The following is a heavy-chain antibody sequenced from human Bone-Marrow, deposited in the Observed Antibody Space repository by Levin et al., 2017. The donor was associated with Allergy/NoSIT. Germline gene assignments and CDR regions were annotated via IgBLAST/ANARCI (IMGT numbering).Heavy chain of an antibody. CDR2: IIGSGDTT. V-gene: IGHV3-23*01. Sequence: RSGGSLRLSCAASGFTFSSYAMSWVRQAPGKGLEWLSGIIGSGDTTYYADSVKGRFIISRDNSKNTLHLHMNSLRAEDTAVYYCARSLSPEFWSGSSPPYYFDYWGQGTLVTVSS. CDR3: ARSLSPEFWSGSSPPYYFDY. D-gene: IGHD3-3*01. CDR1: GFTFSSYA. J-gene: IGHJ4*02.